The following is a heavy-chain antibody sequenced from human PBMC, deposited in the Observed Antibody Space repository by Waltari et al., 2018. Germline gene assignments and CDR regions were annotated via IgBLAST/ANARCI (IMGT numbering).Heavy chain of an antibody. D-gene: IGHD1-26*01. CDR2: IWYDESNK. CDR1: GFTFSSYG. Sequence: VQLVESGGGVVQPGRSLRLSCAASGFTFSSYGMHWVRQAPGKGLEWVAVIWYDESNKYYADSVKGRFTSSRDNSKNTLYLQMNSLRAEDTAVYYCARSQWELGLDAFDIWGQGTMVTVSS. CDR3: ARSQWELGLDAFDI. J-gene: IGHJ3*02. V-gene: IGHV3-33*01.